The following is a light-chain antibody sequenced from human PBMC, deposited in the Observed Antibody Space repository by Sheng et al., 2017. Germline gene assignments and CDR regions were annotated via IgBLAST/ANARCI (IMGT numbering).Light chain of an antibody. Sequence: QSALTQPPSASGSLGQSVTISCTGTSSDVGGHNYVSWYQQHPGNAPKLMIYDVSNRPSGVSNRFSGSKSGNTASLTISGLQAEDEADYYCSSYTSSSTLYVFGTGTKVTVL. CDR3: SSYTSSSTLYV. CDR1: SSDVGGHNY. CDR2: DVS. V-gene: IGLV2-14*03. J-gene: IGLJ1*01.